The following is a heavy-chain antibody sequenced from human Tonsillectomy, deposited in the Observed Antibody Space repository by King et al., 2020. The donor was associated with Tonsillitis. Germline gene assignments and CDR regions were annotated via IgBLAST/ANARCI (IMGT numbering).Heavy chain of an antibody. V-gene: IGHV1-18*04. Sequence: VQLVESGGEVKKPGASVRVSCKASGYTFTSFAISWVRQAPGQGLEWLGWISPYYGHTNYVQKFQGRVTMTTDTSTSTAYMELRSLTSDDTAMYYCARDQGEYSVSYFDFWGQGTLVTVSS. D-gene: IGHD5/OR15-5a*01. CDR3: ARDQGEYSVSYFDF. CDR1: GYTFTSFA. CDR2: ISPYYGHT. J-gene: IGHJ4*02.